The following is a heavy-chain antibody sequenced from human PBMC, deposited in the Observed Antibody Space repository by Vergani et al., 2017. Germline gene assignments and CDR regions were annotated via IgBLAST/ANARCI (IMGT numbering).Heavy chain of an antibody. J-gene: IGHJ4*02. CDR3: AKGGYSGSYYQAY. Sequence: QVQLVESGGGVVQPGRSLRLSCAASGFTFSSYAMHWVRQAPGKGLEWVAVISYDGSNKYYADSVKGRFTISRDNSKNTLYLQMNSLRAEDTAVYYCAKGGYSGSYYQAYWGQGTLVTVSS. CDR1: GFTFSSYA. CDR2: ISYDGSNK. V-gene: IGHV3-30*04. D-gene: IGHD1-26*01.